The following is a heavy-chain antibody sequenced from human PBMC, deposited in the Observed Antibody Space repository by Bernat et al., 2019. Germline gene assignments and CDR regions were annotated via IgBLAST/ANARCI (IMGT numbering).Heavy chain of an antibody. J-gene: IGHJ6*02. CDR2: IIPIFGTA. D-gene: IGHD2-2*01. CDR1: GGTFSSYA. V-gene: IGHV1-69*01. Sequence: QVQLVQSVAEVKKPGSSVKVSCKASGGTFSSYAISWVRQAPGQGLEWMGGIIPIFGTANYAQKFQGRVTITADESTSTAYMELSSLRSEDTAVYYCARDRGVVVVPAAMGGYYYYYGMDVWGQGTTVTVSS. CDR3: ARDRGVVVVPAAMGGYYYYYGMDV.